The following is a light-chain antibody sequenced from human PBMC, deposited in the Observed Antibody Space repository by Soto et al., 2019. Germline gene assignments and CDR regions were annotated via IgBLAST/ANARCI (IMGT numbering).Light chain of an antibody. CDR2: YDS. CDR1: NIGSKS. Sequence: SYELTQPPSVSVAPGKTARITCGGNNIGSKSVHWYQQKPCQAPVLVIYYDSDRPSGIPERFSGSNSGNTATLTISRVEAGDEADYYCQVWDSSSDLNVFGSGTQLTVL. J-gene: IGLJ6*01. CDR3: QVWDSSSDLNV. V-gene: IGLV3-21*04.